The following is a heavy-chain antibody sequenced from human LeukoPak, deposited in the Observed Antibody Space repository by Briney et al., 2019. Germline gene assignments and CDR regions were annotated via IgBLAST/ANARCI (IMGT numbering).Heavy chain of an antibody. J-gene: IGHJ3*02. D-gene: IGHD3-22*01. CDR3: AREAYYDSSGRFEGAFDI. Sequence: TTSETLSLTCAVYGGSFSGYYWSWIRQPPGKGLEWIGEINHSGSTNYNPSLKGPVTISVDTSKNQFSLKLNSVTAADTAVYYCAREAYYDSSGRFEGAFDIWGQGTMVTVSS. CDR1: GGSFSGYY. CDR2: INHSGST. V-gene: IGHV4-34*01.